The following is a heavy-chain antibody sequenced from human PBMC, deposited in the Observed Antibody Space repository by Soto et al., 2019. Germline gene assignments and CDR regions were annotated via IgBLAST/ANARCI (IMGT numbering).Heavy chain of an antibody. CDR1: GGSISSYY. D-gene: IGHD4-17*01. CDR3: ARIPQGDYGQPYYYYGTDV. Sequence: SETLSLTCTISGGSISSYYWSWIRQPPGKGLEWIGYIYYSGSTNYNPSLKSRVTISKDTSKNQVVLTMTNMDPVDTATYYCARIPQGDYGQPYYYYGTDVWGQGTTVTVSS. CDR2: IYYSGST. V-gene: IGHV4-59*01. J-gene: IGHJ6*02.